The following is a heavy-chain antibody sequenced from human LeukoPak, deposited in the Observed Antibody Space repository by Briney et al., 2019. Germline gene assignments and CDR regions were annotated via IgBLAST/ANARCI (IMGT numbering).Heavy chain of an antibody. CDR2: IKQDGSEK. D-gene: IGHD2-8*01. CDR3: AKDEGHCFNGICYIWGLLDY. CDR1: GFTFSSYW. J-gene: IGHJ4*02. Sequence: PGGSLRLSCAASGFTFSSYWMSWVRQAPGKGLEWVANIKQDGSEKYYVDSVKGRFTISRDNAKNSLYLQMNSLRAEDTAVYYCAKDEGHCFNGICYIWGLLDYWGRGTLVTVSS. V-gene: IGHV3-7*01.